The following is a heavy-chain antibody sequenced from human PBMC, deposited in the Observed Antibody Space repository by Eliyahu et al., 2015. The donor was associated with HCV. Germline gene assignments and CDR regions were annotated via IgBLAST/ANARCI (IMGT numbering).Heavy chain of an antibody. J-gene: IGHJ6*02. Sequence: QLQLQESGPGLVKPSETLSLXCTVSXXSISSSSXYWGWIRQPPGKGLEWIGSIYYSGSTYYNPSLKSRVTISVDTSKNQFSLKLSSVTAADTAVYYCARRGVATIRDYYYGMDVWGQGTTVTVSS. D-gene: IGHD5-12*01. CDR1: XXSISSSSXY. CDR3: ARRGVATIRDYYYGMDV. V-gene: IGHV4-39*01. CDR2: IYYSGST.